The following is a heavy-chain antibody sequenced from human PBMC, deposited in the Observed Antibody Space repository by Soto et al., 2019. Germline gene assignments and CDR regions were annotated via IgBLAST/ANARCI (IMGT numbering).Heavy chain of an antibody. Sequence: PSETLSLTCAVYGGSFSGYYWSWIRQPPGKGLEWSGEINHSGSTNYNPSLKSRVTISVDTSKNPSSLRLSSVNAADTAVYYCARAMADGPYTLGYWGQGTLVTVSS. V-gene: IGHV4-34*01. CDR3: ARAMADGPYTLGY. J-gene: IGHJ4*02. CDR2: INHSGST. D-gene: IGHD3-16*01. CDR1: GGSFSGYY.